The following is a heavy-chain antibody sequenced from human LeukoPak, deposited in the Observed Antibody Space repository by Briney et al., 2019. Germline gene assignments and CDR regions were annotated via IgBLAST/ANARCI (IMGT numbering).Heavy chain of an antibody. V-gene: IGHV1-2*02. J-gene: IGHJ5*02. D-gene: IGHD3-10*01. CDR1: GYTFTGYY. CDR3: ARDGKGWFGEFRDWFDP. Sequence: ASVKVSCKASGYTFTGYYMHWVRQAPGQGLEWMGWINPNSGGTNYAQKFQGRVTMTRDTSISTAYMELSRLRSDDTAVYYCARDGKGWFGEFRDWFDPWGQGTLVTVSS. CDR2: INPNSGGT.